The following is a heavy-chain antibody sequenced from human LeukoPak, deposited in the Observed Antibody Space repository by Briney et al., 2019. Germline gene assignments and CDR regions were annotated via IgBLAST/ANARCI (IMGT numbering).Heavy chain of an antibody. CDR1: GFTFSSYA. CDR2: ISGSRSYT. V-gene: IGHV3-23*01. Sequence: GGSLRLSCAASGFTFSSYAMSWVRQAPGKGLEWVSAISGSRSYTYYADSVKGRFTISRDNSKNTLYLQMNSLRAEDTAVYYCAKDYYYDSSSPDYWGQGTLVTVSS. D-gene: IGHD3-22*01. J-gene: IGHJ4*02. CDR3: AKDYYYDSSSPDY.